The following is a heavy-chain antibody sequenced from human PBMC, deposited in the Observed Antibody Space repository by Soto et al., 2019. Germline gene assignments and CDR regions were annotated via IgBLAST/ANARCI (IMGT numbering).Heavy chain of an antibody. D-gene: IGHD6-19*01. J-gene: IGHJ5*02. CDR2: INPSGST. V-gene: IGHV4-34*01. CDR1: GTSFSGKY. Sequence: QVQLQQWGAGLLKPSETLSLTCDVYGTSFSGKYGSGIRQPPGEGLEWIGEINPSGSTNYSPSLKSRATISADTSKNQFSLKLSSVAAADTAVYYCARSRGGGGASWGQGTLVTVSS. CDR3: ARSRGGGGAS.